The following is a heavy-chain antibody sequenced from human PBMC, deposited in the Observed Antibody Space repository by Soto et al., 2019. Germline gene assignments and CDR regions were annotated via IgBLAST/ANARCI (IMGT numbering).Heavy chain of an antibody. CDR2: IIPIFGSR. CDR3: ARGESYLGV. J-gene: IGHJ6*02. CDR1: RDAFSKYA. D-gene: IGHD3-16*01. Sequence: QVQLVQSGAEVKKPGSSVKVSCKASRDAFSKYAFNWVRQAPGQGLEWMGWIIPIFGSRKYAVKFQGRVTITADESTSTAFMELRSLRFEDKAVYYCARGESYLGVWGQGTTVTVSS. V-gene: IGHV1-69*19.